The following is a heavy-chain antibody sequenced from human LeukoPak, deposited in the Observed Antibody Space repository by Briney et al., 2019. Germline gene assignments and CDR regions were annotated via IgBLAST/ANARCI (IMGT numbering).Heavy chain of an antibody. Sequence: ASVKVSCKASGYSFTAYGISWVRQAPGQGLEWMGWISAYNGNTNYAQKFQGSVTMTTDTSTSTAYMELRSLRSDDTAVYYCARDMAGWRYYFDFWGQGTPVTVSS. D-gene: IGHD2-21*01. CDR2: ISAYNGNT. CDR1: GYSFTAYG. V-gene: IGHV1-18*01. J-gene: IGHJ4*02. CDR3: ARDMAGWRYYFDF.